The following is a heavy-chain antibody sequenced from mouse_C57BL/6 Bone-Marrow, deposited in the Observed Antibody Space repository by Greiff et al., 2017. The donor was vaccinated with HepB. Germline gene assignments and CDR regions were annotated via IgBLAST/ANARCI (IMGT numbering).Heavy chain of an antibody. CDR3: ARHYYGSRWYFDV. CDR2: IHPNSGST. J-gene: IGHJ1*03. D-gene: IGHD1-1*01. CDR1: GYTFTSYW. V-gene: IGHV1-64*01. Sequence: VQLQQPGAELVKPGASVKLSCKASGYTFTSYWMPWVKQRPGQGLEWIGMIHPNSGSTNYNEKFKSKATLTVDKSSSTAYMKLSSLTSEDSAVYYCARHYYGSRWYFDVWGTGTTVTVSS.